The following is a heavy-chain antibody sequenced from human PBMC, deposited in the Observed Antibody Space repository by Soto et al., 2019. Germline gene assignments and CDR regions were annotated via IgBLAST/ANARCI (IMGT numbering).Heavy chain of an antibody. J-gene: IGHJ6*02. CDR1: GFTFSSYS. Sequence: GGSLRLSCAASGFTFSSYSMNWFRQAPGKGLEWVSYISSSSSTIYYADSVKGRFTISRDNAKNSLYLQMNSLRAEDTAVYYCARERVNWNDFRPFRLAVSGQRTTVPVAS. CDR3: ARERVNWNDFRPFRLAV. V-gene: IGHV3-48*01. CDR2: ISSSSSTI. D-gene: IGHD1-1*01.